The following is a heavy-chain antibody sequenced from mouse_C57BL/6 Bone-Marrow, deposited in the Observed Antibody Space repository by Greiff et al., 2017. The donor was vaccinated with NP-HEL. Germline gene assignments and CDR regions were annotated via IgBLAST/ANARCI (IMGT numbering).Heavy chain of an antibody. J-gene: IGHJ1*03. Sequence: EVQLQQSGAELVRPGASVKLSCTASGFNIKDDYMHWVKQRPEQGLEWIGWIDPANGDTEYASKFQGKATITADTSSKPAYLQLSSLTSEDTAVYYWYYYGSSWYFDVWGTGATVTVSS. CDR3: YYYGSSWYFDV. D-gene: IGHD1-1*01. V-gene: IGHV14-4*01. CDR1: GFNIKDDY. CDR2: IDPANGDT.